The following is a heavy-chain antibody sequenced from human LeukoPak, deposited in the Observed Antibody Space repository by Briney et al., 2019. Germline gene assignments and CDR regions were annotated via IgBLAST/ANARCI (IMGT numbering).Heavy chain of an antibody. D-gene: IGHD3-10*01. CDR3: ARDHDGSGPPLFKGDAFDI. CDR2: ICAYNGNA. Sequence: ASVKVSCKASGYTFISYGICCVRQAPGEGVWCVGWICAYNGNAHYVQNLRGGVTMTPETFPRTGYMELRSLRSDDTAVYYCARDHDGSGPPLFKGDAFDIWGQRTMVTVSS. V-gene: IGHV1-18*01. J-gene: IGHJ3*02. CDR1: GYTFISYG.